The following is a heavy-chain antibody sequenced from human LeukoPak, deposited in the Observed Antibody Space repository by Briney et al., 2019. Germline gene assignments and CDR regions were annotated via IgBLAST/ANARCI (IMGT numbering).Heavy chain of an antibody. CDR2: IDWSGEAT. Sequence: GGSLRLSCAASGLTTADYGMSCVRQAPGKGLEWVSGIDWSGEATQYADSVEGRFTISRDNAANALYLQMNSLTAEDTALYYCARDLSATWYSLGYWGRGTLVTVSS. CDR3: ARDLSATWYSLGY. D-gene: IGHD2-21*02. CDR1: GLTTADYG. J-gene: IGHJ4*02. V-gene: IGHV3-20*04.